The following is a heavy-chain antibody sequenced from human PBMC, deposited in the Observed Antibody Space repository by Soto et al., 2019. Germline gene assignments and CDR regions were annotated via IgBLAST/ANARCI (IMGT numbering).Heavy chain of an antibody. CDR2: VSPPVRTS. CDR3: ARVLYYGSGSYSPYGMDV. V-gene: IGHV1-69*01. Sequence: QVQLVQSGAEVKKPGSSVKVSCKTSGVSFNNNGIGWVRQAPGHGLEWMGGVSPPVRTSNYAREVQGRISITADASTGTVNMELSSLTSEDTAQYYCARVLYYGSGSYSPYGMDVWGQGTTVTVSS. J-gene: IGHJ6*02. CDR1: GVSFNNNG. D-gene: IGHD3-10*01.